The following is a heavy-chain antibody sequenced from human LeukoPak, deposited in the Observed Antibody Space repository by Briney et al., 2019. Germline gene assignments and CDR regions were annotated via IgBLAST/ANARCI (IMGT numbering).Heavy chain of an antibody. CDR1: GFTFNRHW. D-gene: IGHD2-8*01. Sequence: GGSLRLSCAASGFTFNRHWMTWVRQAPGKGLEWVAVIPYDGSNKYYADSVKGRFTISRDNSKNTLYPQMNSLRAEDTAVYYCARGPERTGVGTRYYYDMDVWGQWTTVTVSS. CDR2: IPYDGSNK. V-gene: IGHV3-30-3*01. CDR3: ARGPERTGVGTRYYYDMDV. J-gene: IGHJ6*02.